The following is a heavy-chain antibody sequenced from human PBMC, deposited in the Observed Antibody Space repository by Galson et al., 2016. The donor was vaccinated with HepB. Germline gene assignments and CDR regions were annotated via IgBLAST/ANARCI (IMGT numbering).Heavy chain of an antibody. CDR2: ISAEGSAT. CDR1: GFTFTTFA. J-gene: IGHJ6*03. D-gene: IGHD3-16*01. V-gene: IGHV3-23*01. CDR3: AKAKTRGGFGNYNYMDV. Sequence: SLRLSCAASGFTFTTFAMSWVRQAPGQGLEWVSAISAEGSATYYADSVKGRFTISRDNANNTLFLQMNSLTAEDTAIYYCAKAKTRGGFGNYNYMDVWGKGTTVTVSS.